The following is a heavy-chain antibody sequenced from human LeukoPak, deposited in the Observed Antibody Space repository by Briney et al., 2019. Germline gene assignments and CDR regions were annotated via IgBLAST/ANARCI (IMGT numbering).Heavy chain of an antibody. CDR1: GGTFSTYA. CDR2: IIPILGTA. V-gene: IGHV1-69*04. Sequence: ASVKVSCMASGGTFSTYAISWVRQAPGQGLEWMGRIIPILGTANYAQKFQGRVTNTADKSTNTAYMELSGLRSEDTAVYYCASDSDSTAYYWGSWFDPWGQGTLVTVSS. J-gene: IGHJ5*02. D-gene: IGHD3-22*01. CDR3: ASDSDSTAYYWGSWFDP.